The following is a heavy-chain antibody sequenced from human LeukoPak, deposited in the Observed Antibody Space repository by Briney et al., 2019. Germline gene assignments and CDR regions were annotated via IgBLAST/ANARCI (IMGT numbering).Heavy chain of an antibody. Sequence: GGSLRLSCAASGFTFSSYSMNWVRQAPGKGLEWVSYISSSSSTIYYADSVKGRFTISGDNAKNSLYLQMNSLRAEDTAVYYCARGGDYTGDYWGQGTLVTVSS. D-gene: IGHD4-17*01. CDR2: ISSSSSTI. CDR3: ARGGDYTGDY. CDR1: GFTFSSYS. V-gene: IGHV3-48*01. J-gene: IGHJ4*02.